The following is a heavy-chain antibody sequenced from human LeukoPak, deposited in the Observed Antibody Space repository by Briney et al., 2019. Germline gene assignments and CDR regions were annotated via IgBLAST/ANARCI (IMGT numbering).Heavy chain of an antibody. CDR3: ARTRDGYNYGWFDP. CDR2: INHSGST. CDR1: GGSFSGYY. J-gene: IGHJ5*02. V-gene: IGHV4-34*01. D-gene: IGHD5-24*01. Sequence: SETLSLTCAVYGGSFSGYYWSWIRQPPGKGLEWIGEINHSGSTNYNPSLKSRVTISVDTSKNQFSLKLSSVTAADTAVYYCARTRDGYNYGWFDPWGQGTLVTVSS.